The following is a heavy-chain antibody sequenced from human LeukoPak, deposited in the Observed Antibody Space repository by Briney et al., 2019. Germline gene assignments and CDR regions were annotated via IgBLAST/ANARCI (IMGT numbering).Heavy chain of an antibody. CDR2: INDSGRT. Sequence: SETLSLTCAVYGGSFSNYYWSWIRQPPGRGLEWIGEINDSGRTNYNPSLMSRVTVSVDTSKNQFSLRLTSVTATDTAVYYCARRWNYGRNYYIDVWGNGATVNVSS. CDR3: ARRWNYGRNYYIDV. CDR1: GGSFSNYY. J-gene: IGHJ6*03. D-gene: IGHD1-7*01. V-gene: IGHV4-34*01.